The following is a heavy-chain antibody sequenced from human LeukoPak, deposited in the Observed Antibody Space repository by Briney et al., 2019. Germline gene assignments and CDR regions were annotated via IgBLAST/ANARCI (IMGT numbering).Heavy chain of an antibody. V-gene: IGHV3-30*02. CDR3: AKDHSNALLRFGEVIRKSRDGYFDY. CDR2: IRYDGSNK. Sequence: GGSLRLSCVVSGFTFSSYGMHWVRQAPGKGLEWVAFIRYDGSNKYYADSVKGRFTISTDNSKNTLCLQMNSLIPEDTAVYYCAKDHSNALLRFGEVIRKSRDGYFDYWGQGTLVTVSS. J-gene: IGHJ4*02. D-gene: IGHD3-10*01. CDR1: GFTFSSYG.